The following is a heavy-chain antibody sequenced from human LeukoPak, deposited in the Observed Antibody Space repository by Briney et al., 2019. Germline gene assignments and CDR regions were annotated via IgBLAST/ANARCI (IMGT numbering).Heavy chain of an antibody. CDR2: ISGNGGST. V-gene: IGHV3-23*01. Sequence: GGSLRLSWAASGFTFSSYAMSWVRHAPGRGLESVSGISGNGGSTYYADAVTCSFTTSRDHSKNTLYLHMNSLRAEDTAVYYCAKGSKYLLYYFDYWGQGTLVTVSS. J-gene: IGHJ4*02. CDR1: GFTFSSYA. D-gene: IGHD2-15*01. CDR3: AKGSKYLLYYFDY.